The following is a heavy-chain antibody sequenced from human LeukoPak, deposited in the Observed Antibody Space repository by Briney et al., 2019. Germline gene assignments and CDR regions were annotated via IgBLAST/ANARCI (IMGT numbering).Heavy chain of an antibody. CDR1: GFTFSSYS. Sequence: PGGSLRLSCAASGFTFSSYSMNWVRQVPGKGLEWVANIKQDGSETIYADSVRGRFTIFRDNAKDSVYLQMNSLRAEDSATYYCVREGFYFFDFWGQGTLVTVSS. CDR3: VREGFYFFDF. J-gene: IGHJ4*01. CDR2: IKQDGSET. V-gene: IGHV3-7*01.